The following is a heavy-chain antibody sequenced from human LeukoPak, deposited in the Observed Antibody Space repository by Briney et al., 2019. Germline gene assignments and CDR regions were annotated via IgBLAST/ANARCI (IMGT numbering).Heavy chain of an antibody. CDR2: ILNDGNSK. V-gene: IGHV3-33*01. CDR1: GFTFSRYG. J-gene: IGHJ4*02. CDR3: ATEIIRHGPQGGDY. Sequence: GGSLRLSCAASGFTFSRYGMHWVRQVPGKGLGWVAVILNDGNSKNYADSVKGRFTISRDNFKNTLYLHLNSLTAEDTAIYYCATEIIRHGPQGGDYWGQGTLVTVSS. D-gene: IGHD3-16*01.